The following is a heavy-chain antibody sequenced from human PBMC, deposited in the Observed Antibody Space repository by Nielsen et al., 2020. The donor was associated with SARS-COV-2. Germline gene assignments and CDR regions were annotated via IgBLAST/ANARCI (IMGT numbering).Heavy chain of an antibody. CDR3: ARGYCSSTSCYARIAADYYGMDV. D-gene: IGHD2-2*01. CDR2: INWNDGST. CDR1: GFTFDDYG. J-gene: IGHJ6*02. V-gene: IGHV3-20*01. Sequence: GESLKISCAASGFTFDDYGMSWVRQAPGKGLEWVSGINWNDGSTGYADSVKGRFTISRDNAKNSLYLQMNSLRAEDTALYHCARGYCSSTSCYARIAADYYGMDVWGQGTTVTVSS.